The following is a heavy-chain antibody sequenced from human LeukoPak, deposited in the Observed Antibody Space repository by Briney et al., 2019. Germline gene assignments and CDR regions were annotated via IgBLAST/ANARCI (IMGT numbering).Heavy chain of an antibody. Sequence: GGSLRLSCVVSGFTFSHYWMNWVRQAPGKGLEYVAYINPDGSEKNCVDSVKGRFSISSDNAQNTLFLQMNSLRAEDTALYYCARHGDFCFDNWGQGTPVTVS. D-gene: IGHD4-17*01. CDR2: INPDGSEK. CDR3: ARHGDFCFDN. CDR1: GFTFSHYW. J-gene: IGHJ4*02. V-gene: IGHV3-7*03.